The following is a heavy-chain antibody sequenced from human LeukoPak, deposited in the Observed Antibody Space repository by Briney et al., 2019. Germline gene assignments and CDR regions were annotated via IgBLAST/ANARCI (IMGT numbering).Heavy chain of an antibody. Sequence: SETLSLTCTVSGGSISNNNYYWGWIRQPPGKGLEWIGSIYYSGSTYYNPSLKSRVTMSVDTSTNQFSLKLTSVTAADTAVYYCARYRGNSNGGLDPWGQGTLVTVSS. CDR2: IYYSGST. D-gene: IGHD4-23*01. CDR1: GGSISNNNYY. J-gene: IGHJ5*02. CDR3: ARYRGNSNGGLDP. V-gene: IGHV4-39*07.